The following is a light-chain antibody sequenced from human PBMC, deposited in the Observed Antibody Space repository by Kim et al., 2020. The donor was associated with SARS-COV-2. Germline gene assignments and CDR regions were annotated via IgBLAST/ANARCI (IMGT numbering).Light chain of an antibody. CDR3: QTWGTGMGV. J-gene: IGLJ3*02. Sequence: SVKLTCTLSSRHSSYAIAVHQQQPEKGTRYLMKLNSDGSHSKGDGIPDRFSGSSSGAERYLTISGLQSEDEADYYCQTWGTGMGVFGGGTKLTVL. CDR2: LNSDGSH. V-gene: IGLV4-69*01. CDR1: SRHSSYA.